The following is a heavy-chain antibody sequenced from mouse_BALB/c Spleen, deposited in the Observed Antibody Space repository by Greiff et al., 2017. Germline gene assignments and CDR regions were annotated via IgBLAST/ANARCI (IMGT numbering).Heavy chain of an antibody. CDR2: ISYDGSN. J-gene: IGHJ3*01. Sequence: EVQLQQSGPGLVKPSQSLSLTCSVTGYSITSGYYWNWIRQFPGNKLEWMGYISYDGSNNYNPSLKNRISITRDTSKNQFFLKLNSVTTEDTATYYCARDGNYGEAWFAYWGQGTLVTVSA. V-gene: IGHV3-6*02. D-gene: IGHD2-1*01. CDR3: ARDGNYGEAWFAY. CDR1: GYSITSGYY.